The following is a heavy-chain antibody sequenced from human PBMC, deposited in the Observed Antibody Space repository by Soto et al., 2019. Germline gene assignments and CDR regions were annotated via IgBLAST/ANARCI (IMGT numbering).Heavy chain of an antibody. V-gene: IGHV3-30*18. CDR2: ISYDGCNE. CDR3: AKDRYSGTYPTDFDY. J-gene: IGHJ4*02. Sequence: GGSLRLSCAGSGFTFSSYGIHWVRQAPGRGLEWVALISYDGCNEKYTASVKDRFTISRDDSHNVAYLQMSSLRTEYTAMYYCAKDRYSGTYPTDFDYWGQGILVTVSS. D-gene: IGHD1-26*01. CDR1: GFTFSSYG.